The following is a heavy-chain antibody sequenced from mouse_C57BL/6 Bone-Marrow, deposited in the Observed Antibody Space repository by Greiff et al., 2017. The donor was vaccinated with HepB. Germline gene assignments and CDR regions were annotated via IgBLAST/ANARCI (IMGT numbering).Heavy chain of an antibody. Sequence: EVKLVESGGGLVKPGGSLKLSCAASGFTFSDYGMHWVRQAPEKGLEWVAYISSGSSTIYYADTVKGRFTISRDNAKNTLFLQMTSLRSEDTAMYYCARDGLQAWFAYWGQGTLVTVSA. CDR3: ARDGLQAWFAY. D-gene: IGHD2-2*01. J-gene: IGHJ3*01. V-gene: IGHV5-17*01. CDR1: GFTFSDYG. CDR2: ISSGSSTI.